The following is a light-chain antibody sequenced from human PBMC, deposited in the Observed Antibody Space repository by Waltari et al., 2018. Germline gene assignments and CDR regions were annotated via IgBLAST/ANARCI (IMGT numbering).Light chain of an antibody. CDR3: MQALQTIFT. CDR2: LGS. CDR1: PRLLHSNGYNY. J-gene: IGKJ3*01. V-gene: IGKV2-28*01. Sequence: DIVMTQSPLSLPVTPGEPASISCRSSPRLLHSNGYNYLDWYLQKPGQSPQLLIYLGSNRASGVPGRFSGSGSGTDFTLKISRVEAEDVGVYYCMQALQTIFTFGPGTKVDIK.